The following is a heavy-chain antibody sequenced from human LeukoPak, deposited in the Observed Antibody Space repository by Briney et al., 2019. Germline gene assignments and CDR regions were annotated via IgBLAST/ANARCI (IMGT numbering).Heavy chain of an antibody. CDR2: IYYSGST. D-gene: IGHD2/OR15-2a*01. CDR1: GGSIGGGSCY. CDR3: ARGEYGLFDY. Sequence: SETLSLTCTVSGGSIGGGSCYWSWIRQPPGKGLEWIGYIYYSGSTKYNLSLKSRVTISVDTSKNQLSLKLSSVTAADTAVYYCARGEYGLFDYWGQGTLVTVSS. V-gene: IGHV4-61*01. J-gene: IGHJ4*02.